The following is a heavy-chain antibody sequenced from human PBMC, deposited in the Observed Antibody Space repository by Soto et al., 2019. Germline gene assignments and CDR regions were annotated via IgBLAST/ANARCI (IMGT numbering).Heavy chain of an antibody. Sequence: QVQLVQSGAEVKKPGSSVKVSCKASGGTFSSYAISWVRQAPGQGLEWMGGIIPIFGTANYAQKFQGRVTINEDQSTSTAYMELSSLSSGDTALYYFARAGFPGNGEHGAFDLWDEGTMVAVSS. CDR3: ARAGFPGNGEHGAFDL. D-gene: IGHD4-17*01. CDR2: IIPIFGTA. J-gene: IGHJ3*01. V-gene: IGHV1-69*01. CDR1: GGTFSSYA.